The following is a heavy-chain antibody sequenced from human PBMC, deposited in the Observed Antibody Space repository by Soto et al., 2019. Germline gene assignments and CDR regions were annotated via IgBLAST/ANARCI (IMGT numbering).Heavy chain of an antibody. CDR2: IYPGDSDT. D-gene: IGHD3-16*01. CDR1: GYSFTNYW. CDR3: ARLDDYLWGSQNWLDP. V-gene: IGHV5-51*01. J-gene: IGHJ5*02. Sequence: HGESLKISCKASGYSFTNYWIGWVRQMPGKGLEWMGVIYPGDSDTKYSPSFQGQVTISADKSISTAYLQWSSLKASDTAMYYCARLDDYLWGSQNWLDPWGQGTLVTVSS.